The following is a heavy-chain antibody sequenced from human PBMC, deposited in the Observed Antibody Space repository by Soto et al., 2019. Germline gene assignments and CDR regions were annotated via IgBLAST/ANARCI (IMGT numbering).Heavy chain of an antibody. Sequence: QITLKESGPTLVKPTQTLTLTCTFSGCSLTTDRVGVGWIRQPPGEALEWLAVIYWDDSKTYRPSLESRLTITKDTSKNQVPLTMTNMDSLDTATYYCAHAYGGRSLYWGQGTLVTVSS. CDR1: GCSLTTDRVG. J-gene: IGHJ4*02. V-gene: IGHV2-5*02. CDR3: AHAYGGRSLY. D-gene: IGHD1-26*01. CDR2: IYWDDSK.